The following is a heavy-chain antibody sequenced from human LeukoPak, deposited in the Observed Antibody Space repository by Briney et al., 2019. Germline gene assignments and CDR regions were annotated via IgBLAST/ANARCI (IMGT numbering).Heavy chain of an antibody. Sequence: ASVKVSCKASGGTSSSYAISWVRQAPGQGLEWMGGITPIFGTANYAQKFQGRVTITADESTTTAYMELSSLRSEDTAVHYCARGAGKYIDSSLDYWGQGTLVTVSS. J-gene: IGHJ4*02. CDR3: ARGAGKYIDSSLDY. CDR2: ITPIFGTA. V-gene: IGHV1-69*13. D-gene: IGHD3-10*01. CDR1: GGTSSSYA.